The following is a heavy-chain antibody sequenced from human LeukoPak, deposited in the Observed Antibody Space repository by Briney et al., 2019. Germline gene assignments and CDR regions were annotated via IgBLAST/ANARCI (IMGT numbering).Heavy chain of an antibody. J-gene: IGHJ5*02. CDR3: ARDLRKTTSKSRIVGWANWFDP. CDR2: INPSGGST. D-gene: IGHD1-7*01. Sequence: ASVKVSCKASGYTFTSYYMHWVRQAPGQGLEWMGIINPSGGSTSYAQKFQGRVTMTRDTSTSTVYMELSSLRSEDTAAYYCARDLRKTTSKSRIVGWANWFDPWGQGTLVTVSS. V-gene: IGHV1-46*01. CDR1: GYTFTSYY.